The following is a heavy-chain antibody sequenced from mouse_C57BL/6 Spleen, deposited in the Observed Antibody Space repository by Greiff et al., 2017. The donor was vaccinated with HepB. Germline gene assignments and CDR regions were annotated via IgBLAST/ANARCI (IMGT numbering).Heavy chain of an antibody. D-gene: IGHD3-3*01. CDR3: ARWGTGGDY. CDR1: GFTFTDYY. CDR2: IRNKANGYTT. V-gene: IGHV7-3*01. Sequence: EVKVVDSGGGLVQPGGSLSLSCAASGFTFTDYYMSWVRQPPGKALEWLGFIRNKANGYTTEYSASVKGRFTISRDNSQSILYLQMNALRAEDSATYYCARWGTGGDYWGQGTTLTVSS. J-gene: IGHJ2*01.